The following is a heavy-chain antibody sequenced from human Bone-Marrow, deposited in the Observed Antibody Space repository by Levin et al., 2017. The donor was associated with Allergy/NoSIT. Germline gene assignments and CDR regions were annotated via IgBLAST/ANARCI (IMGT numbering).Heavy chain of an antibody. J-gene: IGHJ4*02. CDR1: GFTFSDHY. D-gene: IGHD2-21*02. V-gene: IGHV3-72*01. CDR3: VRGAYCGGDCPYDY. CDR2: STNKANSYAT. Sequence: GGSLRLSCAASGFTFSDHYMEWVRQAPGKGLEWVGRSTNKANSYATRYAASVTGRFFISRDESKNLLYLQMNSLKIEDTAVYYCVRGAYCGGDCPYDYWGQGTLVTVSS.